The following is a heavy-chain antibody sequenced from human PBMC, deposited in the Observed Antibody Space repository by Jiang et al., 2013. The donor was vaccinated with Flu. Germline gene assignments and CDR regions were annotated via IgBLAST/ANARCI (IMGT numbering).Heavy chain of an antibody. CDR1: GFTFSSYG. CDR2: ISNDGSTK. J-gene: IGHJ3*02. V-gene: IGHV3-30*18. D-gene: IGHD3-9*01. CDR3: AKDLFWAMTPDALDI. Sequence: GVVQPGRSLRLSCAASGFTFSSYGMHWIRQAPGKGLEWVAVISNDGSTKHFADSVKGRFTISRDNSKNTLYLQMNSLRAEDTAVYYCAKDLFWAMTPDALDIWGQGTMVTASA.